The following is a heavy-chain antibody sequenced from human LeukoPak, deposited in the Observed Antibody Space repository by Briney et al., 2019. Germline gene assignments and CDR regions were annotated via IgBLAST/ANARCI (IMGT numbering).Heavy chain of an antibody. J-gene: IGHJ4*02. D-gene: IGHD5-18*01. Sequence: ASVKVSCKASGGTFSSYAISWVRQAPGQGLEWMGGIIPIFGTANYAQKFQGRVTITADESTSTAYMELSSLRFEDTAVYYCARGIQLWLIDYWGQGTLVTVSS. CDR1: GGTFSSYA. CDR3: ARGIQLWLIDY. V-gene: IGHV1-69*01. CDR2: IIPIFGTA.